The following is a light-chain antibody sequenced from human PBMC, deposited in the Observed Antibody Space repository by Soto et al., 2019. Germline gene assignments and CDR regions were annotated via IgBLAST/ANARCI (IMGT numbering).Light chain of an antibody. J-gene: IGKJ4*01. CDR3: HQYGISP. CDR1: QTVSSNY. CDR2: GAS. Sequence: EIVLTQSPGTLSLSPGERATLSCRASQTVSSNYLAWYQQKPGQAPRLLIYGASSRATGIPDRFSGSGSGTDFTLTIIRLEPEDFALYYCHQYGISPFGGGTKVEIK. V-gene: IGKV3-20*01.